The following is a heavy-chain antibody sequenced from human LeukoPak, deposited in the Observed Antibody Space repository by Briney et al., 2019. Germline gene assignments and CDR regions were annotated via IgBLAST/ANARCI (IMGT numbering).Heavy chain of an antibody. J-gene: IGHJ4*02. CDR1: GLTSGIYA. Sequence: HPGGSLRLSCAASGLTSGIYAMSWVRQAPGKGLEWVSAFSGGGDSFYADSVRGRFSISADKSKNILYLQMNSLSVEDTAVYYCGKEVERHFDLRYWGRGTPVTVSS. D-gene: IGHD2-15*01. CDR2: FSGGGDS. CDR3: GKEVERHFDLRY. V-gene: IGHV3-23*01.